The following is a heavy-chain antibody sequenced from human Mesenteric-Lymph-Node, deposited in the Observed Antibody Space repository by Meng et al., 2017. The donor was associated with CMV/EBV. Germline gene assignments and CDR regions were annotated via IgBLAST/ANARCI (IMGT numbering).Heavy chain of an antibody. D-gene: IGHD6-6*01. J-gene: IGHJ5*02. CDR2: IYSGGDST. Sequence: GESLKISCAASGFTFSSYAMSWVRQAPGKGLEWVSVIYSGGDSTFYADSVKGRFTISRDNSKNTLYLQMSSLRVEDTAVYYCAREIVPNNWFAPWGQGTLVTVSS. CDR1: GFTFSSYA. CDR3: AREIVPNNWFAP. V-gene: IGHV3-23*03.